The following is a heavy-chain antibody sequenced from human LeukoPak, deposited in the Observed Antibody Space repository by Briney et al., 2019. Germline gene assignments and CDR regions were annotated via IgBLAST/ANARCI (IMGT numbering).Heavy chain of an antibody. J-gene: IGHJ4*02. V-gene: IGHV3-30*18. Sequence: SGGSLRLSCAASGFTFSSYGMHWVRQAPGKGLEGVAVISYDGSNKYYADSGKGRFTIYRDNSKNTLYLQMNSLRAEDTAVYYCAKEGDYGDYVLPPHFDYWGQGTLVTVSS. CDR2: ISYDGSNK. CDR1: GFTFSSYG. D-gene: IGHD4-17*01. CDR3: AKEGDYGDYVLPPHFDY.